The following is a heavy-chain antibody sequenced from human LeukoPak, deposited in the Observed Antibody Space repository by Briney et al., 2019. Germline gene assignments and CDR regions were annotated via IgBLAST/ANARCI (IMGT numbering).Heavy chain of an antibody. CDR2: ISGSGGST. V-gene: IGHV3-23*01. CDR1: GFTFSSYA. Sequence: GGSLRLSCAASGFTFSSYAMSWVRQAPGKGLEWVSTISGSGGSTYYADSVKGRFTISRDNSKNTLYLQMNSLRAEDTAVYYCARDPLYGHVDYWGQGTLVTVSS. CDR3: ARDPLYGHVDY. J-gene: IGHJ4*02. D-gene: IGHD4-17*01.